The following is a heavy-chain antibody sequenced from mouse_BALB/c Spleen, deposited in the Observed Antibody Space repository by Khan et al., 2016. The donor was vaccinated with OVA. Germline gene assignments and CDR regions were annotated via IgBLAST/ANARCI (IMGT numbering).Heavy chain of an antibody. CDR3: ARQPYYHYYIMDY. D-gene: IGHD2-10*01. J-gene: IGHJ4*01. Sequence: QVQLTESGPGLVAPSQSLSITCTISGFSLTNYGVHWVRQPPGKGLEWLVMIWSDGSTAYNSALNSRLSISKDNSKSQVFLKMNSLQTDDTAMYYCARQPYYHYYIMDYWGQGTSVTVSS. CDR2: IWSDGST. V-gene: IGHV2-6-1*01. CDR1: GFSLTNYG.